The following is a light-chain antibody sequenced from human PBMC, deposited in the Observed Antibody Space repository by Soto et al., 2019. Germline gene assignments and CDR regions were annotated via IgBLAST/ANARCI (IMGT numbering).Light chain of an antibody. J-gene: IGKJ1*01. CDR3: QQSYSSPPT. V-gene: IGKV1-39*01. CDR1: QSISNH. Sequence: DIQMTQSPSSLPASVEDRFIITCRASQSISNHLNWYQQKPGKAPKLLIFAASSLQSGVPSRFSGSRSGPDFTLTISSLQPEDFATYYCQQSYSSPPTFGQGTKVDI. CDR2: AAS.